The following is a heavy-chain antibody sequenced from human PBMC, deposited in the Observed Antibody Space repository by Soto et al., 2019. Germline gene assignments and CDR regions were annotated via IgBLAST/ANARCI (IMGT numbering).Heavy chain of an antibody. V-gene: IGHV3-23*01. CDR2: ISARGGSS. D-gene: IGHD3-22*01. J-gene: IGHJ4*02. CDR1: GFSFSSYA. Sequence: EVQLLESGGGLVQPGGSLRLACAASGFSFSSYAMVWVRQAPGKGLEWVSVISARGGSSYFADSVKGRFTISRDNSKNVLSLEISSLRPEDTAVYYCAKEAHSRGYGSYFDYWGQGTLVTVSS. CDR3: AKEAHSRGYGSYFDY.